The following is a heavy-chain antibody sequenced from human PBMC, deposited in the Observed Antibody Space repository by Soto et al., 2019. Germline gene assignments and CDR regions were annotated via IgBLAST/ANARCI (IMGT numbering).Heavy chain of an antibody. J-gene: IGHJ5*02. CDR1: GGSISSYY. CDR3: ARESSYDFWSGYYIQWFDP. CDR2: IYTSGST. D-gene: IGHD3-3*01. V-gene: IGHV4-4*07. Sequence: SETLSLTCTVSGGSISSYYWSWIRQPAGKGLEWIGRIYTSGSTNYNPSLKSRVTMSVDTSKNQFSLKLSSVTAADTAVYYCARESSYDFWSGYYIQWFDPWGQGTLVTVSS.